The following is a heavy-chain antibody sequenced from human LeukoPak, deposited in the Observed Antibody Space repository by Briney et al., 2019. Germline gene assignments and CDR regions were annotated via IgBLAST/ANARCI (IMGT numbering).Heavy chain of an antibody. V-gene: IGHV4-4*07. CDR2: IYTSGST. D-gene: IGHD2-2*01. CDR1: GGSISSYY. Sequence: AETLSLTCTASGGSISSYYWSWIRQPAGKGLEWIGRIYTSGSTKYNPSRKSRVTMSVDTSKNQFSLKLSSVNAADTAVYYCARDLVVVPAAIDWFDPWGQGTLVTVSS. CDR3: ARDLVVVPAAIDWFDP. J-gene: IGHJ5*02.